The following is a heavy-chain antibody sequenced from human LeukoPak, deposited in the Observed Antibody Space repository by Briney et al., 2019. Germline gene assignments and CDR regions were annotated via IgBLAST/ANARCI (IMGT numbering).Heavy chain of an antibody. Sequence: ASVKVSCKASGYTXTXYDINWVRQATGXXXXWMGWMNPNSGNTGYAQKFQGRVTMTRNTSISTAYMELSSLRSEDTAVYYCAREGTLEQVDYWGQGTLVTVSS. CDR1: GYTXTXYD. CDR3: AREGTLEQVDY. D-gene: IGHD1/OR15-1a*01. J-gene: IGHJ4*02. CDR2: MNPNSGNT. V-gene: IGHV1-8*01.